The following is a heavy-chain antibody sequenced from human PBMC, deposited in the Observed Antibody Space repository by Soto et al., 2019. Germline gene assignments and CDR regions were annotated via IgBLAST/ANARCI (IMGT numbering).Heavy chain of an antibody. CDR2: ISGSGGST. J-gene: IGHJ6*02. CDR1: GFTFSSYA. D-gene: IGHD6-6*01. V-gene: IGHV3-23*01. Sequence: GGSLRLSCAASGFTFSSYAMSWVRQAPGKGLEWVSAISGSGGSTYYADSVKGRFTISRDNSKNTLYLQMNSLRAEDTAVYYCAKPSQYSSSSWGPRRNYYYYYGMDVWGQGTTVTVSS. CDR3: AKPSQYSSSSWGPRRNYYYYYGMDV.